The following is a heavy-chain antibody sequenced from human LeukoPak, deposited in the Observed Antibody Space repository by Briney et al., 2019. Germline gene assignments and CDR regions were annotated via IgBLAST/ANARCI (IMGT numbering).Heavy chain of an antibody. CDR1: GYTFTGSY. CDR2: INPNSGGT. D-gene: IGHD6-19*01. CDR3: ARQYSSGWCYDY. Sequence: GASVTVSCKASGYTFTGSYLHWVRQAPGQGLEWMGWINPNSGGTNYAQKFQGRVTMTRDTSISTAYMELSRLTSDDTAVYYCARQYSSGWCYDYWGQGTLVTVSS. V-gene: IGHV1-2*02. J-gene: IGHJ4*02.